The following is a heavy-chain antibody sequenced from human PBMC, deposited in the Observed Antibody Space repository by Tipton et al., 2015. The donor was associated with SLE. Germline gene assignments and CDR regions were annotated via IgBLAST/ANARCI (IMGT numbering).Heavy chain of an antibody. CDR1: GGSISSYY. D-gene: IGHD4-17*01. CDR2: IYYSGST. V-gene: IGHV4-59*08. CDR3: ASTPMTTVTTGAFDI. J-gene: IGHJ3*02. Sequence: TLSLTCTVSGGSISSYYWSWIRQPPGKGLEWIGYIYYSGSTNYNPSLKSRVTISVDTSKNQFSLKLSSVTAADTAVYYCASTPMTTVTTGAFDIWGQGTMVTVSS.